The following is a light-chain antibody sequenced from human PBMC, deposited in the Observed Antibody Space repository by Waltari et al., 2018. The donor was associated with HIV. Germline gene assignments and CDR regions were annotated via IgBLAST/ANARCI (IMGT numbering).Light chain of an antibody. J-gene: IGKJ3*01. Sequence: DIQLTHSPSFMSASVGDRVTITCRASQAISSNLAWYQQKPGQAPTLLIYAASSLPSGVPSRFSGSGSGTEFTLTIRSLQPEDFATYYCQHLNSYPPFTFGPGTTVD. CDR2: AAS. V-gene: IGKV1-9*01. CDR3: QHLNSYPPFT. CDR1: QAISSN.